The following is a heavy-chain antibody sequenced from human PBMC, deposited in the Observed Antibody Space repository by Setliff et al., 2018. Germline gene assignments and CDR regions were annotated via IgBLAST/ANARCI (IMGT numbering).Heavy chain of an antibody. V-gene: IGHV7-4-1*02. CDR3: ARGSGYLTSFYYYYYGMDV. D-gene: IGHD5-12*01. CDR2: INTNTGNP. Sequence: ASVKVSCKASGYTFTRYAMNWVRQAPGQGLEWMGWINTNTGNPTYAQGFTGRFVLSLDTSVSTAYLQISSLKAEDTAVYYCARGSGYLTSFYYYYYGMDVWGQGTTVTVSS. J-gene: IGHJ6*02. CDR1: GYTFTRYA.